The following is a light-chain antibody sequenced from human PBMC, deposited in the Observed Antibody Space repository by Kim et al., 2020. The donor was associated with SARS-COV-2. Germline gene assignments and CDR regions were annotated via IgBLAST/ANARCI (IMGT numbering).Light chain of an antibody. CDR3: SSYTSSSALYV. CDR2: DIN. J-gene: IGLJ1*01. Sequence: QSIAISCTGPSSDIGAYRYVSWYQQHPGKAPTLMMYDINNRPSGVSDRFSGSKSGNTASLTISGLQAEDEADYYCSSYTSSSALYVFGSGTKVTVL. V-gene: IGLV2-14*03. CDR1: SSDIGAYRY.